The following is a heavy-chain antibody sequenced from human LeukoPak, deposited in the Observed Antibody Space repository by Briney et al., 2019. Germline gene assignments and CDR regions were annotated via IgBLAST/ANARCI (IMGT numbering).Heavy chain of an antibody. CDR2: IIPIFGTA. CDR3: ASVVRSGTTNYYYYGMDV. Sequence: ASVKVSCKASGGTFISYAISWVRQAPGQGLEWMGGIIPIFGTANYAQEFQGRVTITADESTSTAYMELSSLRSEDTAVYYCASVVRSGTTNYYYYGMDVWGKGTTVTVSS. CDR1: GGTFISYA. D-gene: IGHD1-1*01. V-gene: IGHV1-69*13. J-gene: IGHJ6*04.